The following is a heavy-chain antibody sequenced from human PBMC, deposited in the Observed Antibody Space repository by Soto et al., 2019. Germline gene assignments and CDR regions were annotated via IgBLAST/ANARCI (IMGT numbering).Heavy chain of an antibody. J-gene: IGHJ6*03. CDR1: GGSISSYY. Sequence: SETLSLTCTVSGGSISSYYWSWIRQPPGKGLEWIGYIYYSGSTNYNPSLKSRVTISVDTSKNQFSLKLSSVTAADTAVYYCAREIRDFWSGYYYYYYMDVWGKGTKVTVSS. V-gene: IGHV4-59*01. D-gene: IGHD3-3*01. CDR2: IYYSGST. CDR3: AREIRDFWSGYYYYYYMDV.